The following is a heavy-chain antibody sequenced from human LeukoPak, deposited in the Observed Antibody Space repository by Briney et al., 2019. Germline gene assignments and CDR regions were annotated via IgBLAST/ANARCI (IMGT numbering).Heavy chain of an antibody. CDR2: INQGGSES. CDR1: GFTFSSHW. V-gene: IGHV3-7*01. CDR3: AKDPLAGTTYYYYMDV. Sequence: GGSLRLSCAASGFTFSSHWMSWVRQAPGEGLEWVANINQGGSESYYVDSVKGRFTISRDNAKNTLYLQMNSLRGEDTAVYYCAKDPLAGTTYYYYMDVWGKGTTVTVSS. J-gene: IGHJ6*03. D-gene: IGHD1-1*01.